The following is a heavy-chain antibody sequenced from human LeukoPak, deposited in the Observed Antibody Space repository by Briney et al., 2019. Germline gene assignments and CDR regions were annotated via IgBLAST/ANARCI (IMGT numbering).Heavy chain of an antibody. CDR3: ARHSPATPGWFDP. Sequence: KPSETLSLTCTVSGGSISSSSYYWGWIRQPPGKGLEWIGSIYYSGSTYYNPSLKSRVTISVDTSKNQFSLKLSSVTAGDTAVYYCARHSPATPGWFDPWGQGTLVTVSS. J-gene: IGHJ5*02. CDR1: GGSISSSSYY. CDR2: IYYSGST. D-gene: IGHD2-15*01. V-gene: IGHV4-39*01.